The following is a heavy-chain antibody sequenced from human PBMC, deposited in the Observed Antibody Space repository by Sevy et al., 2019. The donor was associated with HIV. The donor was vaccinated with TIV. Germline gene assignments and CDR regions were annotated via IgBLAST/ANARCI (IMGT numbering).Heavy chain of an antibody. J-gene: IGHJ4*02. CDR1: GFTFSSYA. CDR2: ISGSGGST. V-gene: IGHV3-23*01. CDR3: AKGDNWNDAKDY. D-gene: IGHD1-20*01. Sequence: GGSLRLSCAASGFTFSSYAMSWVRQAPGKGLEWVSAISGSGGSTYYADSVKGRFTISRDNSKNTPYLQMNSLRAEDTAVYYCAKGDNWNDAKDYWGQGTLVTVSS.